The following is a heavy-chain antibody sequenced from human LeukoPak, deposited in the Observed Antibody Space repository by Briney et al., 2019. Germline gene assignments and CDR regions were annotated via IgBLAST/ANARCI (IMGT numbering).Heavy chain of an antibody. Sequence: GASVKVSCKASGYTFTSYGISWVGQAPGQGLEWMGWISAYNGNTNYAQKLQGRVTMTTDTSTSTAYMELRSLRSDDTAVYYCARGPTTGYCSGGSCHDAFDIWGQGTMVTVSS. D-gene: IGHD2-15*01. J-gene: IGHJ3*02. CDR3: ARGPTTGYCSGGSCHDAFDI. V-gene: IGHV1-18*01. CDR1: GYTFTSYG. CDR2: ISAYNGNT.